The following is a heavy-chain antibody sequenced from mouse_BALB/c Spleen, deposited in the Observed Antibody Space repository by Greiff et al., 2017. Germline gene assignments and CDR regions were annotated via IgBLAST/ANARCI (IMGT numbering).Heavy chain of an antibody. D-gene: IGHD1-1*01. Sequence: EVKLMESGPDLVKPSQSLSLTCTVTGYSITSGYSWHWIRQFPGNKLEWMGYIHYSGSTNYNPSLKSRISITRDTSKNQFFLQLNSVTTEDTATYYCAREGHYYGSSYGAWFAYWGQGTLVTVSA. J-gene: IGHJ3*01. CDR2: IHYSGST. CDR1: GYSITSGYS. CDR3: AREGHYYGSSYGAWFAY. V-gene: IGHV3-1*02.